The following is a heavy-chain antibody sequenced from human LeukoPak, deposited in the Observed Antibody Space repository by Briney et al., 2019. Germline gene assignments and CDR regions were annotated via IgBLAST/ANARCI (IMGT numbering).Heavy chain of an antibody. V-gene: IGHV1-45*02. CDR3: ANTGDDSSGAFDI. D-gene: IGHD3-22*01. Sequence: GSSVKVSCKASGYTFTYRYLHWVRQAPGQALEWMGWITPFNGNTNYAQKFQDRVTITRDRSMSTAYMELSSLRSEDTAIYYCANTGDDSSGAFDIWGQGTMVTLSS. CDR1: GYTFTYRY. J-gene: IGHJ3*02. CDR2: ITPFNGNT.